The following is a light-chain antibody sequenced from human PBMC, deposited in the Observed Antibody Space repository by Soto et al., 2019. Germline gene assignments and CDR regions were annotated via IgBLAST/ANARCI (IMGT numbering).Light chain of an antibody. J-gene: IGLJ1*01. CDR1: SSDVGGYNY. CDR3: SSYTSSP. CDR2: EVS. Sequence: QSALTQPASVSGSPGQSITISCTGTSSDVGGYNYVSWYQQHPGKAPKLMIYEVSNRPSGVSNRFSGSKSGNTASLTISGLQAEDEADYYCSSYTSSPVGTGTKLTVL. V-gene: IGLV2-14*01.